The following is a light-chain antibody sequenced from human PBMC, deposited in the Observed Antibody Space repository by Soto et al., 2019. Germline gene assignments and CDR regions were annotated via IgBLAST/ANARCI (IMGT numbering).Light chain of an antibody. CDR3: SSYTSSGTLV. V-gene: IGLV2-14*01. Sequence: QSALTQPASVSGSPGQSITISCTGTSSDVGGYIYVSWYQQHPGKAPKLMIYDVTDRPSGVSNRFSGSKSGNTASLTISGLQVEDEADYYCSSYTSSGTLVFGTGTKVTVL. J-gene: IGLJ1*01. CDR1: SSDVGGYIY. CDR2: DVT.